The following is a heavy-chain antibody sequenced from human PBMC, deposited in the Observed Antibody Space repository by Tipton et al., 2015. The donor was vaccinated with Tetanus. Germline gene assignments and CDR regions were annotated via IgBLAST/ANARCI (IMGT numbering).Heavy chain of an antibody. D-gene: IGHD6-25*01. V-gene: IGHV3-33*03. J-gene: IGHJ4*02. CDR1: GFTFKNHG. CDR2: IWYDGSNP. Sequence: RSLRLSCEASGFTFKNHGMHWVRQAPGKGLERVALIWYDGSNPSYAHSVRGRFTISRDNSKSTLFLQMNSLRAEDTAVYFCASGSALDYWGPGTLVTVSS. CDR3: ASGSALDY.